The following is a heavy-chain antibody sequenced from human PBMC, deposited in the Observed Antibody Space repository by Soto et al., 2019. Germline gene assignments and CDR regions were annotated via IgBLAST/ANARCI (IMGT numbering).Heavy chain of an antibody. J-gene: IGHJ6*02. Sequence: GGSLRLSCAASGFTFSSYGMHWVRQAPGKGLEWVAVISYDGSNKYYADSVKGRFTISRDNSKNTLYLQMNSLRAEDTAVYYCAKDIVVVVAATYYYYGMDVWGQGTTVTVSS. CDR3: AKDIVVVVAATYYYYGMDV. V-gene: IGHV3-30*18. CDR2: ISYDGSNK. D-gene: IGHD2-15*01. CDR1: GFTFSSYG.